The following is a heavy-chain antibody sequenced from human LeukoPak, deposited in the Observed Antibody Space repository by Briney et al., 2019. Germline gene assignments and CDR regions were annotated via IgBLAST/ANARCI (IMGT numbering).Heavy chain of an antibody. CDR3: ARDISGSRYYFDY. Sequence: PGGSLRLSCAASGFTFSSYGMHWVRQAPGKGLEWVAVIWYDGSNKYYADSVKGRFTISRDNSKNTLYLQMNSLRAEDTAVYYCARDISGSRYYFDYWGQGTLVTVSS. D-gene: IGHD6-19*01. CDR1: GFTFSSYG. V-gene: IGHV3-33*01. CDR2: IWYDGSNK. J-gene: IGHJ4*02.